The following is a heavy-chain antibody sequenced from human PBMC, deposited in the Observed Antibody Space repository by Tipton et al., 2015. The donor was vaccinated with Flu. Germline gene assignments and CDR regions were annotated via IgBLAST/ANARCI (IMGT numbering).Heavy chain of an antibody. CDR1: GYSFTSYW. J-gene: IGHJ1*01. CDR3: AREKDSRGSEYFQH. Sequence: QLVQSGAEVKKPGESLKISCKGSGYSFTSYWIGWVRQMPGKGLEWMGIIYNSGSTYYNPSLKSRVTISIDTSRNQFTLKLSSVTAADTAVYYCAREKDSRGSEYFQHWGQGTLVTVSS. D-gene: IGHD6-19*01. CDR2: IYNSGST. V-gene: IGHV5-51*03.